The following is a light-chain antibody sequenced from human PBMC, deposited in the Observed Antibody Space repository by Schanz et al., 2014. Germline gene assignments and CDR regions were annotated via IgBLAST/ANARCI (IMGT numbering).Light chain of an antibody. Sequence: QSALTQPASVSGSPGQSITISCTGTSSDVGGYNYVSWYQQHPGKAPKLMIYDVNNRPSGVSNRFSGSKSGNTASLTVSGLQAEDEADYYCSSYAGSNNPVVFGGGTKLTVL. J-gene: IGLJ2*01. CDR2: DVN. V-gene: IGLV2-14*01. CDR1: SSDVGGYNY. CDR3: SSYAGSNNPVV.